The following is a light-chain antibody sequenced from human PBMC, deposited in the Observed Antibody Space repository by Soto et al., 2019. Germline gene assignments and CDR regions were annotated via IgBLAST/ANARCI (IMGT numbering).Light chain of an antibody. CDR2: AAS. Sequence: DIQMTQSPSSLSASVGDRVTITCRASQSITNYLNWYQQKPGKAPKLLIYAASSVQSGAPSRFTGSGSGTDFPLSISSLQPEDSATYFCQHSNSTPWTFGQGTKVEIK. V-gene: IGKV1-39*01. CDR1: QSITNY. J-gene: IGKJ1*01. CDR3: QHSNSTPWT.